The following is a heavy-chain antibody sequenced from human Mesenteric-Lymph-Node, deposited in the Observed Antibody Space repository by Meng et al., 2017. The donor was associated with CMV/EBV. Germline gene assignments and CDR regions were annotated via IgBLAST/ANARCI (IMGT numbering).Heavy chain of an antibody. CDR3: ARDLGGSYLYSFDY. CDR2: VYYSGDT. Sequence: SCVSVRSGNYYWSWIRQSPGKGLEWIGYVYYSGDTNYNPSLWSRVTLSVDTSKNQFFLNLSSVTAADTAVYYCARDLGGSYLYSFDYWGQGTLVTVSS. D-gene: IGHD1-26*01. V-gene: IGHV4-61*01. CDR1: CVSVRSGNYY. J-gene: IGHJ4*02.